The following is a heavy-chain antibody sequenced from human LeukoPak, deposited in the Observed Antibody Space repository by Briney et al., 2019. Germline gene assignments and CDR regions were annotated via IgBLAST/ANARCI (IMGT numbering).Heavy chain of an antibody. CDR1: GFTFSGSA. CDR2: IRSKANSYAT. J-gene: IGHJ5*02. Sequence: GGSLRLSCAASGFTFSGSAMHWVRQASGKGLEWVGRIRSKANSYATAYAASVNGRFTISRDDSKNTAYLQMNSLKTEDTAVHYCTRLGSSGWYNWFDPWGQGTLVTVSS. V-gene: IGHV3-73*01. CDR3: TRLGSSGWYNWFDP. D-gene: IGHD6-19*01.